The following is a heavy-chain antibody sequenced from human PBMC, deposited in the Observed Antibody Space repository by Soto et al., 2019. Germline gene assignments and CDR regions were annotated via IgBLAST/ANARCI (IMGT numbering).Heavy chain of an antibody. CDR3: ARVLRGHCSSTSCYAYYYYGMDV. J-gene: IGHJ6*02. V-gene: IGHV1-69*13. CDR1: GGTFSSYA. D-gene: IGHD2-2*01. CDR2: IIPIFGTA. Sequence: ASVKVSCKASGGTFSSYAISWVRQAPGQGLEWMGGIIPIFGTANYAQKFQGRATITADESTSTAYMELSSLRSEDTAVYYCARVLRGHCSSTSCYAYYYYGMDVWGQGTTVTVSS.